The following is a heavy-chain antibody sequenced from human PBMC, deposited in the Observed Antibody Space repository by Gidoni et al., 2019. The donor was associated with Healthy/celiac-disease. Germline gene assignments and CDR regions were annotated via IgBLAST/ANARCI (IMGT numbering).Heavy chain of an antibody. J-gene: IGHJ4*02. CDR1: GFAFSSYG. Sequence: QVQLVESGGGVVQPGGSLRLSCAASGFAFSSYGMPWVRQAPGKGREWVAFIRYDGSNKYYADSVKGRFTISRDNSKNTLYLQMNSLRAEDTAVYYCAKDRRLGVVVAPFGAFDYWGQGTLVTVSS. CDR3: AKDRRLGVVVAPFGAFDY. V-gene: IGHV3-30*02. CDR2: IRYDGSNK. D-gene: IGHD3-22*01.